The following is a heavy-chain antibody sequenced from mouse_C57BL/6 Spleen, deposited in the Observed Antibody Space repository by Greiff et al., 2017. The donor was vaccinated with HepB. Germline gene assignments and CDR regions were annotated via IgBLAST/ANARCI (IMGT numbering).Heavy chain of an antibody. CDR2: INPYNGGT. Sequence: EVQLQQSGPVLVKPGASVKMSCKASGYTFTDYYMNWVKQSHGKSLEWIGVINPYNGGTSYNQKFKGKATLTVDKSSSTAYMELNSLTSEDSAVYYCARGGLGREFAYWGQGTLVTVSA. CDR1: GYTFTDYY. D-gene: IGHD3-3*01. V-gene: IGHV1-19*01. J-gene: IGHJ3*01. CDR3: ARGGLGREFAY.